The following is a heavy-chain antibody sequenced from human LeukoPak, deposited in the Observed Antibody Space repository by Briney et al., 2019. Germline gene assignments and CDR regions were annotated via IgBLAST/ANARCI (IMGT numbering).Heavy chain of an antibody. CDR2: IYYSGST. CDR3: AREFTTYSSSWFDENYYYYGMDV. V-gene: IGHV4-30-4*01. CDR1: GGSISSGDYY. D-gene: IGHD6-13*01. J-gene: IGHJ6*02. Sequence: SETLSLTCTVSGGSISSGDYYWSWIRQPPGKGLEWIGYIYYSGSTYYNPSLKSRVTISVDTSKNQFSLKLSSVTAADTAVYYCAREFTTYSSSWFDENYYYYGMDVWGQGTTVTVSS.